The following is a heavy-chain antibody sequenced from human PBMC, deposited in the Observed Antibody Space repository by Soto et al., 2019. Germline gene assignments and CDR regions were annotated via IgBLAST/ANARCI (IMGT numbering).Heavy chain of an antibody. V-gene: IGHV3-30*18. J-gene: IGHJ6*02. CDR3: AKSRGSGNNGMDV. D-gene: IGHD3-10*01. Sequence: QVQLVESGGGVVQAGRSLRLSCAASGFTFCSYGMHWVRQAPGKGLEWVAVRSYDGSSKYYTDSVKGRFTISRDNSKNTLYLKMISLRSEDTAVYYCAKSRGSGNNGMDVWGQGTTVTVSS. CDR2: RSYDGSSK. CDR1: GFTFCSYG.